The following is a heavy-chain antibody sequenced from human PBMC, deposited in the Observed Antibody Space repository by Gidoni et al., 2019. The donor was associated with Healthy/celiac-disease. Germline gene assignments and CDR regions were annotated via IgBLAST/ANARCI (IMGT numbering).Heavy chain of an antibody. Sequence: EVQLVESGGGLVQPGGSLRLSCAASAFPSSSYAMHWVRQAPGKGLEYVSAISSNGGSTYYANSVKGRFTISRDNSKNTLYLQMGSLRAEDMAVYYCARNGDTARWYFDLWGRGTLVTVSS. J-gene: IGHJ2*01. CDR3: ARNGDTARWYFDL. V-gene: IGHV3-64*01. CDR2: ISSNGGST. CDR1: AFPSSSYA. D-gene: IGHD5-18*01.